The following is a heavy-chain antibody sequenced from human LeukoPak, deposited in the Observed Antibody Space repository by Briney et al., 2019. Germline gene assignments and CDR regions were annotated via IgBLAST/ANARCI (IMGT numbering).Heavy chain of an antibody. CDR2: IYYSGST. CDR1: GGSISSYY. V-gene: IGHV4-59*01. Sequence: PSETLSLTCTVSGGSISSYYWCWIRQPPGKGLEWIGYIYYSGSTNYNPSLKSRVTISVDTSKNQFSLKLSSVTAADTAVYYCARDTAVAGTWYFDLWGRGTLVTVSS. D-gene: IGHD6-19*01. J-gene: IGHJ2*01. CDR3: ARDTAVAGTWYFDL.